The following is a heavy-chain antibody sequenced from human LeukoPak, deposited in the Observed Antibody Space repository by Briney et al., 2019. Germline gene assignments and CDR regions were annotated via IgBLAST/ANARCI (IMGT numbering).Heavy chain of an antibody. Sequence: SETLSLTCSVSGVSVSSGSYYWSWIRQPPGKGLEWIGYIYYSGSTNYNPSLKSRVTISVDTSKNQFSLKLSSVTAADTAVYYCARDHSSGWYRVDYWGQGTLVTVSS. J-gene: IGHJ4*02. V-gene: IGHV4-61*01. CDR1: GVSVSSGSYY. CDR2: IYYSGST. D-gene: IGHD6-19*01. CDR3: ARDHSSGWYRVDY.